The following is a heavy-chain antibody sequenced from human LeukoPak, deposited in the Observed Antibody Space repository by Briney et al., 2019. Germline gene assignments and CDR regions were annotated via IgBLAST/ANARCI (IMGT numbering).Heavy chain of an antibody. J-gene: IGHJ6*03. CDR1: GFTFSSYS. D-gene: IGHD3-9*01. CDR2: ISSSSSYI. CDR3: ARDHDWDYIDV. Sequence: NPGGSLRLSCAASGFTFSSYSMNWVRQAPGKGLEWVSFISSSSSYIYYADSVKGRFTISRDNAKNSLYLQMNSLRAEDTAVYFCARDHDWDYIDVWGKGTTVTVSS. V-gene: IGHV3-21*01.